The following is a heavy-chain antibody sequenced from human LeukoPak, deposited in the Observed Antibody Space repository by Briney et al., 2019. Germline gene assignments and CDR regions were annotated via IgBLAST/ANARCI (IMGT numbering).Heavy chain of an antibody. Sequence: SETLSLTCTVSGGSISRYYWSWIRQPPGKGLEWIGYIYSAGSTNSNPSLKSRITISVDTSRNEFSLRLTSVTAADTAVYYCARHESAVGALFYWGRGSLVTVSS. V-gene: IGHV4-59*08. CDR1: GGSISRYY. D-gene: IGHD1-26*01. J-gene: IGHJ4*02. CDR3: ARHESAVGALFY. CDR2: IYSAGST.